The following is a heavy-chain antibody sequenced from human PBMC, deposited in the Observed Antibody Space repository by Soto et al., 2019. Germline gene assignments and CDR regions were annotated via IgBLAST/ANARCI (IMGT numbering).Heavy chain of an antibody. CDR3: PRGYSGYETEFDC. J-gene: IGHJ4*02. D-gene: IGHD5-12*01. Sequence: EGSLRLSCAASGFTFSSYAMHWVRQAPGKGLEWVAVISYDGSTYYADSVKGRFTISRDNSKNTLYLQMNSLRAEDTAVYYCPRGYSGYETEFDCWGQGTLVTVSS. CDR2: ISYDGST. V-gene: IGHV3-30-3*01. CDR1: GFTFSSYA.